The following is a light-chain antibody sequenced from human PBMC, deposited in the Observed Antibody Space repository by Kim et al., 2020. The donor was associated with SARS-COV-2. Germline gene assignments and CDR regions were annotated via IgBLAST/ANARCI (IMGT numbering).Light chain of an antibody. CDR3: QSRDSGGNIL. V-gene: IGLV3-19*01. J-gene: IGLJ2*01. Sequence: SSELTQDPAVSVALGQTVRITCQGDSLRSYYATWYQQRPRQAPVLVIYGRNNRPSGIPDRFSGSSSGNTASLTIGWAQAEDEADFYCQSRDSGGNILFGG. CDR2: GRN. CDR1: SLRSYY.